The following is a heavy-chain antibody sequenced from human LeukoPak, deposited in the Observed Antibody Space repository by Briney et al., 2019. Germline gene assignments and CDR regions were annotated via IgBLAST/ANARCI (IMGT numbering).Heavy chain of an antibody. V-gene: IGHV3-30-3*01. CDR1: GFTFSSYA. J-gene: IGHJ3*02. D-gene: IGHD3-22*01. CDR3: ARDGPPTDSSGYSPPEAFDI. CDR2: ISYDGSNK. Sequence: PGRSLRLSCAASGFTFSSYAMHWVRQAPGKGLEWVAVISYDGSNKYYADSVKGRFTISRDNSKNTLYLQMNSLRAEDTAVYYCARDGPPTDSSGYSPPEAFDIWGQGTMVTVSS.